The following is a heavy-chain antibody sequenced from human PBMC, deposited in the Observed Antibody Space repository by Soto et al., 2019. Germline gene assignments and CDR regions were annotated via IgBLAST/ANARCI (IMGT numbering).Heavy chain of an antibody. CDR1: GGSISSGGYY. Sequence: TLSLTCTVSGGSISSGGYYWSWIRQHPGKGLEWIGYIYYSGSTYYNPSLKSRVTIPVDTSKNQFSLKLSSVTAADTAVYYCARELIRITMIHDAFDIWGQGTMVTVSS. D-gene: IGHD3-22*01. CDR3: ARELIRITMIHDAFDI. V-gene: IGHV4-31*03. CDR2: IYYSGST. J-gene: IGHJ3*02.